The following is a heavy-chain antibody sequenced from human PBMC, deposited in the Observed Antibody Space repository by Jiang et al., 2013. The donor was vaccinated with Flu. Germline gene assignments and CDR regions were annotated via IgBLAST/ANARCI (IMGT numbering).Heavy chain of an antibody. V-gene: IGHV3-48*03. D-gene: IGHD3-22*01. J-gene: IGHJ4*02. CDR3: ARPGYYDSSGYSGLDY. Sequence: VQLVESGGGLVQPGGSLRLSCAASGFTFSSYEMNWVRQAPGKGLEWVSYISSSGSTIYYADSVKGRFTISRDNAKNSLYLQMNSLRAEDTAVYYCARPGYYDSSGYSGLDYWGQGTLVTVSS. CDR2: ISSSGSTI. CDR1: GFTFSSYE.